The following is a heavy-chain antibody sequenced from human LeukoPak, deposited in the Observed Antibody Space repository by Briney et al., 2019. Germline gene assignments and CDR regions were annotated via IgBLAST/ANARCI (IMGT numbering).Heavy chain of an antibody. CDR1: GFTVSSNY. CDR3: ARDRGCSSTSCYRRNWFDP. CDR2: ISSSGSTI. Sequence: GGSLRLSCAASGFTVSSNYMSWIRQAPGKGLEWVSYISSSGSTIYYADSVKGRFTISRDNAKNSLYLQMNSLRAEDTAVYYCARDRGCSSTSCYRRNWFDPWGQGTLVTVSS. V-gene: IGHV3-11*01. D-gene: IGHD2-2*02. J-gene: IGHJ5*02.